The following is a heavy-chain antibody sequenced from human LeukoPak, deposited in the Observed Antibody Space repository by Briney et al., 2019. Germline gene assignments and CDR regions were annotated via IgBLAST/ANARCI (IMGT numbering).Heavy chain of an antibody. CDR2: ISDDGRDT. Sequence: GGSLRLSCEASGFTFSTFPMHWVRQTPDKRLEWVAVISDDGRDTYYADSVKDRFTISRDNSKNTLYLQMNSLSPEDTAVVYCARVGRVSIYPSYMDVWGKGTTVTVSS. D-gene: IGHD6-6*01. CDR3: ARVGRVSIYPSYMDV. V-gene: IGHV3-30*04. J-gene: IGHJ6*03. CDR1: GFTFSTFP.